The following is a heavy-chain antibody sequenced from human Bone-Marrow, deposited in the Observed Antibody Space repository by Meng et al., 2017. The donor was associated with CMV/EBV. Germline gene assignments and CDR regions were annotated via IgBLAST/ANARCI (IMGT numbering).Heavy chain of an antibody. CDR2: IDYSGST. Sequence: SETRSLTCTVPGGLISSSSYYWGWIRQPPGKGLEWIGSIDYSGSTYYNPSLKSRVTISVDKSKNQFSLKLSSVNAADTAVYYSARDLTVTTAYYYGKDVWGQGTTVTVSS. CDR1: GGLISSSSYY. V-gene: IGHV4-39*07. CDR3: ARDLTVTTAYYYGKDV. D-gene: IGHD4-17*01. J-gene: IGHJ6*01.